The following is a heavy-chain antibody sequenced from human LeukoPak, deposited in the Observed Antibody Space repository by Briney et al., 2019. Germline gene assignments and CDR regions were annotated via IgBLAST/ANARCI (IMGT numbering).Heavy chain of an antibody. Sequence: SETLSLTCTVSGGSISSYYWSRIRQPPGKGLEWIGYIYYSGSTNYNPSLKSRVTISVDTSKNQFSLKLSSVTAADTAVYYCARDLGFCSSTSCYPWFDPWGQGTLVTVSS. V-gene: IGHV4-59*01. CDR2: IYYSGST. J-gene: IGHJ5*02. CDR3: ARDLGFCSSTSCYPWFDP. CDR1: GGSISSYY. D-gene: IGHD2-2*01.